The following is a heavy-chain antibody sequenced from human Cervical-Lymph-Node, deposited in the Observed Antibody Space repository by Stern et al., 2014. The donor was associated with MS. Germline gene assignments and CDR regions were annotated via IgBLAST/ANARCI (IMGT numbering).Heavy chain of an antibody. J-gene: IGHJ4*02. D-gene: IGHD3-22*01. CDR2: ISYDGSNK. CDR3: AKGSYDSSGYSHFEY. V-gene: IGHV3-30*18. Sequence: QVQLVQSGGGVVQPGRSLRLSCAASGFTFSSYGMHWVRQAPGKGLEWVAVISYDGSNKYYADSVKGRFTISRDNSKNTLYLQMNSLRAEDTAVYYCAKGSYDSSGYSHFEYWGQGTLVTVSS. CDR1: GFTFSSYG.